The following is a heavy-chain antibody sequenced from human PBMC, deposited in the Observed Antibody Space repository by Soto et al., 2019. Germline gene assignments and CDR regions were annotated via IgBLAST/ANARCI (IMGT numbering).Heavy chain of an antibody. V-gene: IGHV3-30-3*01. CDR2: ISYDGSNK. CDR3: ARAHDCSSTSCYYYYYGMDV. D-gene: IGHD2-2*01. J-gene: IGHJ6*02. Sequence: QVQLVESGGGVVQPGRSLRLSCAASGFTFSSYAMHWVRQAPGKGLEWVAVISYDGSNKYYADSVKGRFTISRDNSKNTLYLQMNRLRAEDTAVYYCARAHDCSSTSCYYYYYGMDVWGQGTTVTVSS. CDR1: GFTFSSYA.